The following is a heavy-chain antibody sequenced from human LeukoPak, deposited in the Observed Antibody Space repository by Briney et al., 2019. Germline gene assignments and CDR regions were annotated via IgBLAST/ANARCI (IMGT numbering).Heavy chain of an antibody. V-gene: IGHV3-23*01. CDR2: ISGSGGST. Sequence: GGSLRLSCAASGFTFSSYAMTWVRQAPGKGLEWVSSISGSGGSTYYADSVKGRFTISRDNSKNTLYLQMNSLRAEDTAVYYCAKDGVEYGSSGVTPYYYYYMDVWGKGTTVTVSS. CDR3: AKDGVEYGSSGVTPYYYYYMDV. J-gene: IGHJ6*03. D-gene: IGHD3-22*01. CDR1: GFTFSSYA.